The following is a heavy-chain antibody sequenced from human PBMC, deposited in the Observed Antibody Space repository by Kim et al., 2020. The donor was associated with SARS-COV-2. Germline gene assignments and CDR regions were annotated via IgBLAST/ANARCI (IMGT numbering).Heavy chain of an antibody. CDR3: ARRPSVTNLAFIDY. CDR1: GYTFTSYG. V-gene: IGHV1-18*01. CDR2: ISAYNGNT. D-gene: IGHD1-1*01. J-gene: IGHJ4*02. Sequence: ASVKVSCKASGYTFTSYGISWVRQAPGQGLEWMGWISAYNGNTNYAQKLQGRVTMTTDTSTSTAYMELRSLRSDDTAVYYCARRPSVTNLAFIDYWGQGTLVTVSS.